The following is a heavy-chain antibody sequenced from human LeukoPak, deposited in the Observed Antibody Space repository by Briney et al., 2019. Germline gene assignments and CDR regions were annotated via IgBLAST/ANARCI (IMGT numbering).Heavy chain of an antibody. Sequence: GGSLRLSCAASGFTFSDYYMSWIRQAPGKGLEWVSYISSSGSTIYYADSVKGRFTISRDNAKNSLYLQMNSLRAEDTAVYYCARDQVTMVRGVVMVPHAFDIWGQGTMVTVSS. CDR1: GFTFSDYY. D-gene: IGHD3-10*01. CDR2: ISSSGSTI. J-gene: IGHJ3*02. CDR3: ARDQVTMVRGVVMVPHAFDI. V-gene: IGHV3-11*01.